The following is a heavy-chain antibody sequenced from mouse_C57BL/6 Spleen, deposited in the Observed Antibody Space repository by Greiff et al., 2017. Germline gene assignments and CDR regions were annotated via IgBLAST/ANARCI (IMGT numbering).Heavy chain of an antibody. J-gene: IGHJ1*03. CDR3: ARSGAYYCSSLWYFDV. V-gene: IGHV1-69*01. D-gene: IGHD1-1*01. CDR2: IDPSDSYT. CDR1: GYTFTSYW. Sequence: QVQLQQPGAELVMPGASVKLSCKASGYTFTSYWMHWVKQRPGQGLEWIGEIDPSDSYTNYNQKFKGKSTLTVDKSSSTAYMQLRSLTSEDSAVYYCARSGAYYCSSLWYFDVWGTGTTVTVSS.